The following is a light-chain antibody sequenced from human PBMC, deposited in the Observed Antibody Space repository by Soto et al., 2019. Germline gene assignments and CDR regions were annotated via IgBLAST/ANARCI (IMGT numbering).Light chain of an antibody. CDR3: QQYGHSPPVT. V-gene: IGKV3-20*01. Sequence: EIVLTQSPATLSLSPGERATLSCRASQSVSSYLAWYQQKPGQAPRLLIYGASSRATGIPDRFSGSGSGTDFTLTISRLEPEDFAVYYCQQYGHSPPVTFGQGTRLEIK. CDR2: GAS. CDR1: QSVSSY. J-gene: IGKJ5*01.